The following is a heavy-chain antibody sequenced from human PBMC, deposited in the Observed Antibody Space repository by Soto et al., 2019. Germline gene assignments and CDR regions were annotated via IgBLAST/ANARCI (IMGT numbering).Heavy chain of an antibody. Sequence: EGSLRLSCTASGFSFSSYSMNWVRQAPGKGLEWVSSISSSSIYVYDADSVKGRFTISRDNAKNSLYLQMNSLRAEDTAVYYCARDLLIAAAIANSYYAMDVWGQGTTVTVSS. CDR3: ARDLLIAAAIANSYYAMDV. CDR2: ISSSSIYV. J-gene: IGHJ6*02. D-gene: IGHD6-25*01. V-gene: IGHV3-21*01. CDR1: GFSFSSYS.